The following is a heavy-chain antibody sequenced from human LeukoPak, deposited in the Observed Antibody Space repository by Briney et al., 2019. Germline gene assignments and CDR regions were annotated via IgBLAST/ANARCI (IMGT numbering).Heavy chain of an antibody. CDR3: ARRRYSGSSQHFDY. CDR1: GFTFSSYS. D-gene: IGHD1-26*01. Sequence: GGSLRLSCAASGFTFSSYSMNWVRQAPGKGLEWVSSISSSSSYIYYADSVKGRFTISRDSAKNSLYLQMNSLRAEDTAVYYCARRRYSGSSQHFDYWGQGTLVTVSS. V-gene: IGHV3-21*01. CDR2: ISSSSSYI. J-gene: IGHJ4*02.